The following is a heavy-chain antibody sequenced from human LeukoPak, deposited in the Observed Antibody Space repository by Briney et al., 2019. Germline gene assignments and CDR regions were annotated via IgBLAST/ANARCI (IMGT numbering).Heavy chain of an antibody. CDR3: AWVRATLAIDS. CDR2: INHSGST. Sequence: SETLSLTCAVCGGSFSGSNWSWSRQPPGKGLEWIGEINHSGSTNYNPSLKSRVTISVDKSKNQFSLKLSSVTAADTAVYYCAWVRATLAIDSWGRGTLVTVSS. J-gene: IGHJ4*02. D-gene: IGHD4/OR15-4a*01. V-gene: IGHV4-34*01. CDR1: GGSFSGSN.